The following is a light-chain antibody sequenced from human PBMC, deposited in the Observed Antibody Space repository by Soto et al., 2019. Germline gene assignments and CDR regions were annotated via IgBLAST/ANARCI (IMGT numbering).Light chain of an antibody. J-gene: IGKJ4*01. CDR2: DVS. Sequence: EIVLTQTPLSLSVTPGQPASISCKSSQRLLHSDGKAYLYWYLQRPGQPPQLLIYDVSKRFSGVQDRFSGSGSGTDFALKISRVEAADVGVYYCLQSVELPLTFGGGTKVEIK. CDR1: QRLLHSDGKAY. CDR3: LQSVELPLT. V-gene: IGKV2D-29*01.